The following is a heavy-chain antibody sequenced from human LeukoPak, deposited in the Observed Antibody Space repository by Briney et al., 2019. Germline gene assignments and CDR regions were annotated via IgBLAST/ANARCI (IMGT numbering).Heavy chain of an antibody. CDR1: GYLFTGFY. V-gene: IGHV1-2*02. CDR2: MNPNSGDT. CDR3: AKRGGALSD. D-gene: IGHD2-21*01. J-gene: IGHJ4*02. Sequence: VASVKVSCKTSGYLFTGFYIHWVRQVPGQGLEWMGWMNPNSGDTKFAPKFQGRVAMTRVTSTNTAYMEVTGLTPADTAIYYCAKRGGALSDWGQGTPVTVTS.